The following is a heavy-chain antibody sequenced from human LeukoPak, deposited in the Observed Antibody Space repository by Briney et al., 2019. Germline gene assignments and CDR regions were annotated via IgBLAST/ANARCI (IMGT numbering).Heavy chain of an antibody. D-gene: IGHD5-24*01. Sequence: PGGSLRLSCAASGFTFSGYGMHWVRQAPGKGLEWVAVISYDGSNKYYADSVKGRFTISRDNSKNTLYLQMNSLRAEDTAVYYCAKDLMAAHYYYYYGMDVWGQGTTVTVSS. V-gene: IGHV3-30*18. CDR3: AKDLMAAHYYYYYGMDV. J-gene: IGHJ6*02. CDR1: GFTFSGYG. CDR2: ISYDGSNK.